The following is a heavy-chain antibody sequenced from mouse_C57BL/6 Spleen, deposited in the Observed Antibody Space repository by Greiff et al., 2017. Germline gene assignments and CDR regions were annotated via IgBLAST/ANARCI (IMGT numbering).Heavy chain of an antibody. CDR2: INPGSGGT. D-gene: IGHD1-1*01. V-gene: IGHV1-54*01. Sequence: VQLQQSGAELVRPGTSVKVSCKASGYAFTNYLIEWVKQRPGQGLEWIGVINPGSGGTNYNEKFKGKATLTADKSSSTAYMQLSSLTSEDSAVYFCARSAVGVMDYWGQGTSGTVSS. CDR1: GYAFTNYL. CDR3: ARSAVGVMDY. J-gene: IGHJ4*01.